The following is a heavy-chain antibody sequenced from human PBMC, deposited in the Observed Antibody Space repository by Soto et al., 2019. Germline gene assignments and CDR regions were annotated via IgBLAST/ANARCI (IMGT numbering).Heavy chain of an antibody. D-gene: IGHD3-10*01. CDR1: GFTFGDYA. CDR2: IRSKAYGGTT. V-gene: IGHV3-49*03. Sequence: GGSLRLSCTASGFTFGDYAMSWFRQAPGKGLKWVGFIRSKAYGGTTEYAASVKGRFTISRDDSKSIAYLQMNSLKTEDTAVYYCTRDALWFGELYYYYYGMDVWGQGTTVTVSS. CDR3: TRDALWFGELYYYYYGMDV. J-gene: IGHJ6*02.